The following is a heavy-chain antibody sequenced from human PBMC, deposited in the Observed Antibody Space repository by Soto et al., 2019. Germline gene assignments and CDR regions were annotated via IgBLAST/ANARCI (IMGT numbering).Heavy chain of an antibody. CDR2: ITRSGST. CDR3: VRALAAVQE. V-gene: IGHV4-34*01. Sequence: QVQLQQWGAGLLKPSETLSLTCAVYGGSFSGYYWSWIRQPPGKGLEWIGEITRSGSTNYNPSLKRRVTISVDTSKQQFSLSLTSVTAADTAVYFCVRALAAVQEWGQGTLVTVSS. CDR1: GGSFSGYY. J-gene: IGHJ4*02. D-gene: IGHD6-13*01.